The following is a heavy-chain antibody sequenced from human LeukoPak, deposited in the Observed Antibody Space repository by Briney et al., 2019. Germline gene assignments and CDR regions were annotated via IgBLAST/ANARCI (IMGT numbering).Heavy chain of an antibody. D-gene: IGHD3-22*01. CDR1: GFTFSSYA. J-gene: IGHJ3*02. CDR3: AKGTHYYDSSGYWGAFDI. V-gene: IGHV3-23*01. CDR2: IGASGGST. Sequence: GGSLRLSCATSGFTFSSYAMSWVRQAPGKGLEWVSGIGASGGSTYYADSVKGRFAISRDNSKNTLYLQMNSLRAEDTAVYYCAKGTHYYDSSGYWGAFDIWGQGTMVTVSS.